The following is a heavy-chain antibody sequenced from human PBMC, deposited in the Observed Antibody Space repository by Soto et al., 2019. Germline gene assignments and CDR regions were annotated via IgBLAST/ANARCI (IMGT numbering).Heavy chain of an antibody. CDR1: GFMFSSYA. Sequence: GGSLRLSCTASGFMFSSYAMTWVRQAPGRGLEGVSGITASGGRTCYADSVKGRFTISRDNSRSTLFLQMNSLRAEDTAVYYCAKETSYADYVRWFDSWGQGTLVTVSS. V-gene: IGHV3-23*01. J-gene: IGHJ5*01. CDR3: AKETSYADYVRWFDS. CDR2: ITASGGRT. D-gene: IGHD4-17*01.